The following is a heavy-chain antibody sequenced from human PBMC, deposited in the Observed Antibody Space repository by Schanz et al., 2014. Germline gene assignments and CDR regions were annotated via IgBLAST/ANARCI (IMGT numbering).Heavy chain of an antibody. CDR2: IYYSGSS. CDR3: ARDRGHGDLPGDI. J-gene: IGHJ3*02. CDR1: GGSIRSYF. D-gene: IGHD4-17*01. Sequence: QVQLQESGPGLLKPSETLSLTCTVSGGSIRSYFWSWIRQPPGKGLEWIGYIYYSGSSDYNPSLKSRVTISLDTSKNQFSLTLTSLTAADTAVYYCARDRGHGDLPGDIWGQGTMVTVSS. V-gene: IGHV4-59*12.